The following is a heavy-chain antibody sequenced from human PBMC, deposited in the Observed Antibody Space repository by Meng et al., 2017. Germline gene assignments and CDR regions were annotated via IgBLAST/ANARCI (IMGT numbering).Heavy chain of an antibody. V-gene: IGHV3-30*01. J-gene: IGHJ4*02. CDR3: ATMIVVNY. Sequence: QGRLGEAGGGLVQPGRSLRLSCAASGFTFSSYAMHWVSQAPGKGLEWVAVISYDGSNKYYADSVKGRFTISRDNSKNTLYLQMNSLRAEDTAVYYCATMIVVNYWGQGTLVTVSS. CDR1: GFTFSSYA. CDR2: ISYDGSNK. D-gene: IGHD3-22*01.